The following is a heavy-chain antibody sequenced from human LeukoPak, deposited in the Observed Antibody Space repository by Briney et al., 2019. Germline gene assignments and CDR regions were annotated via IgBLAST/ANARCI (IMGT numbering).Heavy chain of an antibody. Sequence: ASVKVSCKASGYTFTGYYMHWVRQAPGQRLEWMGWINAGNGNTKYSQKFQGRVTITRDTSASTAYMELSSLRSEDTAVYYCAREAVTTWLDYWGQGTLVTVSS. CDR3: AREAVTTWLDY. D-gene: IGHD4-11*01. CDR1: GYTFTGYY. CDR2: INAGNGNT. V-gene: IGHV1-3*01. J-gene: IGHJ4*02.